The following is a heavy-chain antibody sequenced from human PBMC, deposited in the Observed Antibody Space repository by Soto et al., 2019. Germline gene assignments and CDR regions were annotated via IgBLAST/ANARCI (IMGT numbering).Heavy chain of an antibody. V-gene: IGHV4-4*02. Sequence: SETLSLTCAVSGGSISSSNWWSWVRQPPGKGLEWIGEIYHSGSTNYNPSLKSRVTISVDKSKNQFSLKLSSVTAADTAVYYCARDERVAAAGSYYYGMDVWGQGTTVTVSS. CDR1: GGSISSSNW. CDR3: ARDERVAAAGSYYYGMDV. CDR2: IYHSGST. D-gene: IGHD6-13*01. J-gene: IGHJ6*02.